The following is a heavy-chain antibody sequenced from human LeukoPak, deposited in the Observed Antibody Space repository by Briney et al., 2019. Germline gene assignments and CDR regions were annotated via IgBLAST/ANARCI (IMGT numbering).Heavy chain of an antibody. J-gene: IGHJ4*02. CDR1: GGSFSGYY. V-gene: IGHV4-59*08. CDR2: VYYTGKT. Sequence: SETLSLTCAVYGGSFSGYYWSWIRQPPGKGLEWIGYVYYTGKTDYNPSLRSRVTMSVDTSKIQFSLKLRSVTAADTAVYYCARLTLDSSGYYYVGYWGQGTLVTVSS. D-gene: IGHD3-22*01. CDR3: ARLTLDSSGYYYVGY.